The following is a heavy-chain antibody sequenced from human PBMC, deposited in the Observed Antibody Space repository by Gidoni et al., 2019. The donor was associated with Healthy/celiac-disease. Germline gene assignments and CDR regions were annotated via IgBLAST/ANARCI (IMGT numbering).Heavy chain of an antibody. D-gene: IGHD1-1*01. CDR3: ARGDPPGYFDL. CDR2: INHSGST. J-gene: IGHJ2*01. Sequence: QVQLQQWGAGLLKPSATLSLTCAVYGGSFSGYYWSWIRQPPGKGLEWIGEINHSGSTNYNPSLKSRVTISVDTSKNQFSLKLSSVTAADTAVYYCARGDPPGYFDLWGRGTLVTVSS. CDR1: GGSFSGYY. V-gene: IGHV4-34*01.